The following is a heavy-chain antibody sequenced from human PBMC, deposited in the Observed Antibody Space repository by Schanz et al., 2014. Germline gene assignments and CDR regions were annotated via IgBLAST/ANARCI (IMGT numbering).Heavy chain of an antibody. CDR1: GFIFNDYY. V-gene: IGHV3-11*04. CDR2: ISRDGTTS. J-gene: IGHJ4*02. D-gene: IGHD1-26*01. Sequence: VQLVESGGGLVQPGRSLRLSCAASGFIFNDYYMNWIRQAPGKGLEWLSYISRDGTTSYYADSVKGRFTISRDNARNSLYLQMTSLRAEDTALYYCTRDRAYHSFDYWGQGTLVTVSS. CDR3: TRDRAYHSFDY.